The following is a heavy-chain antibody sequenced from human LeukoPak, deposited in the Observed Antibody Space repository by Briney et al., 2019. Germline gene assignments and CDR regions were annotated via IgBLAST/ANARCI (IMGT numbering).Heavy chain of an antibody. CDR1: GFTFSSYA. J-gene: IGHJ4*02. CDR2: ISSSSSYI. D-gene: IGHD6-13*01. V-gene: IGHV3-21*01. Sequence: GTSLRLSCAASGFTFSSYAIHWVRQAPGKGLEWVSSISSSSSYIYYADSVKGRFTISRDNAKNSLYLQMNSLRAEDTAVYYCARAAAGLDYWGQGTLVTVSS. CDR3: ARAAAGLDY.